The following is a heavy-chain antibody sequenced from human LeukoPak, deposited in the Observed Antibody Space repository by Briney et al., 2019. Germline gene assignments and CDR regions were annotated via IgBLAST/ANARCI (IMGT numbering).Heavy chain of an antibody. J-gene: IGHJ3*01. Sequence: SETLSLTCAVSGGSISSTSYYGAWIRQPPGKGLEWIGTIYYSGSTYHNPSLKSRVTLSVDTSSNQFSLRLSSVDAADTAVYYCAKAGVRYFDSSGLYAFDFWGQGTTVTVSS. CDR1: GGSISSTSYY. CDR2: IYYSGST. CDR3: AKAGVRYFDSSGLYAFDF. D-gene: IGHD3-22*01. V-gene: IGHV4-39*01.